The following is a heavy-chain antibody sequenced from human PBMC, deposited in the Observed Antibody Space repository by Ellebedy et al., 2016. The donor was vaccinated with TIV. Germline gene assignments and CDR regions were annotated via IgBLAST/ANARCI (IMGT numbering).Heavy chain of an antibody. Sequence: PGGSLRLSCAASGFTFSSYSMNWVRQAPGKGLEWVSYISSSSSTIYYADSVKGRFTISRDNAKNSLYLQMNSLRDEDTAVYYCARGWRVGATMRMYWFDPWGQGTLVTVSS. CDR3: ARGWRVGATMRMYWFDP. D-gene: IGHD1-26*01. V-gene: IGHV3-48*02. CDR2: ISSSSSTI. CDR1: GFTFSSYS. J-gene: IGHJ5*02.